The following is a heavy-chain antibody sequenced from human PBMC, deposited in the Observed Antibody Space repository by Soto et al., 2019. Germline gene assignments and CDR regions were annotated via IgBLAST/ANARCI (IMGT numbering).Heavy chain of an antibody. J-gene: IGHJ6*03. D-gene: IGHD1-1*01. V-gene: IGHV3-30*18. CDR3: AKGTGGSIYYYYYYMDV. Sequence: QVQLVESGGGVVQPGRSLRLSCAASGFTFSSYGMHWVRQAPGKGLEWVAVISYDGSNKYYADSVKGRFTISRDNSENTLYLQMNSLRAEDTAVYYCAKGTGGSIYYYYYYMDVWGKGTTVTVSS. CDR1: GFTFSSYG. CDR2: ISYDGSNK.